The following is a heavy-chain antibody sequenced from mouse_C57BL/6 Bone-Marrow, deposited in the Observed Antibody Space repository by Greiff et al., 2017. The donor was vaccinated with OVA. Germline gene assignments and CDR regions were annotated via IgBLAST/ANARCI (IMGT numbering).Heavy chain of an antibody. D-gene: IGHD2-3*01. CDR1: EYEFPSHD. V-gene: IGHV5-2*01. Sequence: DVKLVESGGGLVQPGESLKLSCESNEYEFPSHDMSWVRKTPEKRLELVAAINSDGGSTYYPDTMERRFIISRDNTKKTLYLQMSSLRSEDTALYYCAGQRDGYWFAYWGQGTLVTVSA. CDR3: AGQRDGYWFAY. J-gene: IGHJ3*01. CDR2: INSDGGST.